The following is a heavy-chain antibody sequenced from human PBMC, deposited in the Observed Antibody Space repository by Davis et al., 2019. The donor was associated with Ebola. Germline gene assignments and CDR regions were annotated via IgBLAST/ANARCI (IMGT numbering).Heavy chain of an antibody. D-gene: IGHD6-13*01. CDR3: ARGYSSSWYRGWFDP. Sequence: SETLSLTCTVSGCSISSYYWGWIRQPPGKGLEWIGEINHSGSTNYNPSLKSRVTISVDTSKNQFSLKLSSVTAADTAVYYCARGYSSSWYRGWFDPWGQGTLVTVSS. V-gene: IGHV4-34*01. J-gene: IGHJ5*02. CDR2: INHSGST. CDR1: GCSISSYY.